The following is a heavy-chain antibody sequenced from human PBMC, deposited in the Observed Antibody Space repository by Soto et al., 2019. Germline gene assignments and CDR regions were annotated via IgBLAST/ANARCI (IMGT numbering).Heavy chain of an antibody. Sequence: PSETLSLTCTVSGGSMSSGSYYWGWIRQPPGKGLEWIGSFYSETTYYSPSLKSRVTISVDTSENQLSLELSSVTAADTAVYYCAKDEYCSSTSCLYYFDYWGQGTLVTVSS. CDR3: AKDEYCSSTSCLYYFDY. J-gene: IGHJ4*02. V-gene: IGHV4-39*02. D-gene: IGHD2-2*01. CDR2: FYSETT. CDR1: GGSMSSGSYY.